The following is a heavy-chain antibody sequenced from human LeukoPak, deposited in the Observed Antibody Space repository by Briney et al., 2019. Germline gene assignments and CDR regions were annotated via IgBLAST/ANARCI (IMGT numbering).Heavy chain of an antibody. CDR3: ARAGLWDYSDSSVYHNGAFDI. D-gene: IGHD3-22*01. V-gene: IGHV1-2*02. CDR2: INPNSGGT. CDR1: GSSFTDYY. Sequence: ASVTVSFTASGSSFTDYYMHWVRQAPGQGLEWMGWINPNSGGTNFSQKFQGRVTITSDTSISTAYIELNRLRSDDTAVYYCARAGLWDYSDSSVYHNGAFDIWGQGTMVTVSS. J-gene: IGHJ3*02.